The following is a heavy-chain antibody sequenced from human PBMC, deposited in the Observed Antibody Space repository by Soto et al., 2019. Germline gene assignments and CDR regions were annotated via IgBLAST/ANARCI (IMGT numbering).Heavy chain of an antibody. CDR3: ARAGPSGSGWLIYYYYYMDV. D-gene: IGHD6-19*01. CDR1: GFTVSSNY. CDR2: IYSGGST. J-gene: IGHJ6*03. V-gene: IGHV3-66*01. Sequence: HPGGSLRLSCAASGFTVSSNYMSWVRQAPGKGLEWVSVIYSGGSTYYADSVKGRFTISRDNSKNTLYLQMNSLRAEDTAVYYCARAGPSGSGWLIYYYYYMDVWGKGTTVTVSS.